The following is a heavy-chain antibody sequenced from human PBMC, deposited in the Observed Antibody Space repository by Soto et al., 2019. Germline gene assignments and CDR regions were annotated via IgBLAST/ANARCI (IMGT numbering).Heavy chain of an antibody. D-gene: IGHD4-17*01. J-gene: IGHJ4*02. Sequence: PSETLSLTCTVSGGSISSGGYYWSWIRQHPGKGLEWIGYIYYSGSTYYNPSLKSRVTISVDTSKNQFSLKLSSVTAADTAVYYCARDSDYGSARFDYWGQGTLVTVSS. V-gene: IGHV4-31*03. CDR2: IYYSGST. CDR3: ARDSDYGSARFDY. CDR1: GGSISSGGYY.